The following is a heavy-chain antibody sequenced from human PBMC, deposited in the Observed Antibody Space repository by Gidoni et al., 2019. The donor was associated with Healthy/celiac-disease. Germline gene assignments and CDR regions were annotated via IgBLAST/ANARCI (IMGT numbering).Heavy chain of an antibody. CDR1: GFTFSGSA. J-gene: IGHJ4*02. Sequence: EVQLVESGGGLVQPGGSLNLSCAASGFTFSGSAMHWVRQASGKGLEWVGRIRSKANSDATAYAASVKGRFTISRDDSKNTAYLQMNSLKTEDTAVYYGTSPSSSWYRGGGDYWGQGTLVTVSS. V-gene: IGHV3-73*01. D-gene: IGHD6-13*01. CDR3: TSPSSSWYRGGGDY. CDR2: IRSKANSDAT.